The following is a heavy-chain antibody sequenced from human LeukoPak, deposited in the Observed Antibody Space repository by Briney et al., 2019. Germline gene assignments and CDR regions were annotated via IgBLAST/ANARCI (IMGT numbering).Heavy chain of an antibody. D-gene: IGHD6-13*01. Sequence: ASETLSLTCTVSGGSISSSSYYWGWIRQPPGKGLEWIGSIYYSGSTYYNPSLKSRVTISVDTSKNQFSLKLSSVTAADTAVYYCARDAEDSSSWYRPYYYYYYMDVWGKGTTVTVSS. CDR2: IYYSGST. J-gene: IGHJ6*03. CDR3: ARDAEDSSSWYRPYYYYYYMDV. CDR1: GGSISSSSYY. V-gene: IGHV4-39*07.